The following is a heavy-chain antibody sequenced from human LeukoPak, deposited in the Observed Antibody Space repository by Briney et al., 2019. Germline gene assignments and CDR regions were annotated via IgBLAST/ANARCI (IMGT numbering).Heavy chain of an antibody. CDR3: AARYCSSTSCPVYYYYGMDV. D-gene: IGHD2-2*01. CDR1: GGTFSSYA. CDR2: IIPIFGTA. Sequence: SVKVSCKASGGTFSSYAISWVRQAPGQGLEWMGGIIPIFGTANYAQKFQGRVTITADESTSTAYMELSSLRSEDTAVYYCAARYCSSTSCPVYYYYGMDVWGQGTTVTVSS. J-gene: IGHJ6*02. V-gene: IGHV1-69*13.